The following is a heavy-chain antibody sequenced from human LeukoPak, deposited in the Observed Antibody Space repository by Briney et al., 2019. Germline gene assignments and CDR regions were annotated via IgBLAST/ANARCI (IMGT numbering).Heavy chain of an antibody. Sequence: SETLSLTCAVSGGPISSGGYSWSWTRQPPGKGLEWIGYIYHSGSTYYNPSLKSRVTISVDRSKNQFSLKLSSVTAADTAVYYCARGLYDFWSGCYFDYWGQGTLVTVSS. CDR2: IYHSGST. CDR3: ARGLYDFWSGCYFDY. CDR1: GGPISSGGYS. D-gene: IGHD3-3*01. V-gene: IGHV4-30-2*01. J-gene: IGHJ4*02.